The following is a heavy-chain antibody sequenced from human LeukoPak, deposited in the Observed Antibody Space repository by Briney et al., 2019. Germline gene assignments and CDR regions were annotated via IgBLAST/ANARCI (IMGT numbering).Heavy chain of an antibody. D-gene: IGHD3-22*01. Sequence: PGGSLRLSCAASGFTFSSYAMHWVRQAPGKGLEYVSAISSNGGSTYYANSVKGRFTISRDNSKNTLYLQMGSLRAEDMAVYYCARDYDSSGYYDWYFDLWGRGTLVTVSS. CDR2: ISSNGGST. J-gene: IGHJ2*01. V-gene: IGHV3-64*01. CDR3: ARDYDSSGYYDWYFDL. CDR1: GFTFSSYA.